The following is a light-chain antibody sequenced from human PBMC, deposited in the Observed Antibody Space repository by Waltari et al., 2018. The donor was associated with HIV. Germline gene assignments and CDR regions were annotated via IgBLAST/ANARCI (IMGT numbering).Light chain of an antibody. CDR2: EDS. V-gene: IGLV3-10*01. J-gene: IGLJ2*01. Sequence: SYELTQPHSVAVSPGQTARITCTGDAMPKKYASWYQQKSGQAPVLVIYEDSKRPSGFPERFSGSSSGTTATLTISGVQVEDEADYYCYSTDNSGHHRVFGTGTKLTVL. CDR1: AMPKKY. CDR3: YSTDNSGHHRV.